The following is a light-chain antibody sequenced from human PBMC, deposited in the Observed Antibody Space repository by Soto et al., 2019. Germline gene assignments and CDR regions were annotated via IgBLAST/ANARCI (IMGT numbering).Light chain of an antibody. CDR1: QSVSIY. CDR3: QQSSNWPLT. J-gene: IGKJ4*01. Sequence: IVLTQSPATLSLSPGERATLSCRASQSVSIYLAWYQQNPGQAPRLLIYDTSNRATGVPARFSGSGSGTDFTLTISSLEPEDFAVYYCQQSSNWPLTFGGGTKVEIK. CDR2: DTS. V-gene: IGKV3-11*01.